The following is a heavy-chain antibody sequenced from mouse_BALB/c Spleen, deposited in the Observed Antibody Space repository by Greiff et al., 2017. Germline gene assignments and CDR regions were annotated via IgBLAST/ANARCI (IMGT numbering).Heavy chain of an antibody. V-gene: IGHV14-1*02. J-gene: IGHJ3*01. D-gene: IGHD2-1*01. CDR3: ARPLYYGNPAWFAY. CDR2: IDPENGNT. CDR1: GFNIKDYY. Sequence: EVQLQQSGAELVRPGALVKLSCKASGFNIKDYYMHWVKQRPEQGLEWIGWIDPENGNTIYDPKFQGKASITADTSSNTAYLQLSSLTSEDTAFYYCARPLYYGNPAWFAYWGQGTLVTVSA.